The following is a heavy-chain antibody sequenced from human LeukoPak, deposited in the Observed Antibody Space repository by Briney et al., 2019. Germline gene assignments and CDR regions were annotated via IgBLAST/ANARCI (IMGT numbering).Heavy chain of an antibody. CDR1: EFTFFNAW. D-gene: IGHD6-19*01. J-gene: IGHJ4*02. Sequence: GGSLRLSCAASEFTFFNAWMNWVRQAPGKGPEWVSGIGPSGDKTYYADSVKGRFTISRDNSENTVYLQMNSLRVEDTALYYCAKDIDWLAFEDWGQGTLVTVSS. V-gene: IGHV3-23*01. CDR2: IGPSGDKT. CDR3: AKDIDWLAFED.